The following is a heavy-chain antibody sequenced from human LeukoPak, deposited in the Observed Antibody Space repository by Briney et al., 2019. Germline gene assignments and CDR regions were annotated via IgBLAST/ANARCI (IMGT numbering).Heavy chain of an antibody. Sequence: SGTLSLTCGVSGGSISGTNWWSRVRQPPGQGLEWIGEISLAGQTNYNPSLNGRVTMSLDKSSNQLSLHLTSVTAADTATYYCSRESGPFCPFGYWGQGTLVIVSS. CDR1: GGSISGTNW. V-gene: IGHV4-4*02. CDR2: ISLAGQT. D-gene: IGHD1-26*01. CDR3: SRESGPFCPFGY. J-gene: IGHJ4*02.